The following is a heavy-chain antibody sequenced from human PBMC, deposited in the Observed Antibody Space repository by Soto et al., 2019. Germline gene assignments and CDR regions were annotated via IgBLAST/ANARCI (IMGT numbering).Heavy chain of an antibody. D-gene: IGHD3-10*01. V-gene: IGHV4-59*01. Sequence: PSETLSLTXTVSGGSISSYYWSWIRQPPGKGLEWIGYIYYSGSTNYNPSLKSRVTISVDTSKNQFSLKLTSVTAADTAVYYCARQYGSAFDFWGQGTMVTVSS. J-gene: IGHJ3*01. CDR1: GGSISSYY. CDR3: ARQYGSAFDF. CDR2: IYYSGST.